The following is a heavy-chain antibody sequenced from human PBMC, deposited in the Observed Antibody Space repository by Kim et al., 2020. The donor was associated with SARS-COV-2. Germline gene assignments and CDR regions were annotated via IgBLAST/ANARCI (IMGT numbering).Heavy chain of an antibody. Sequence: GGSLRLSCAASGFTFSDYYMSWIRQAPGKGLXXVSYISSSGSTIYYADSVKGRXXISRXXDKNXXYLXXNSLXXEDTAVYYCARGGAXPQNXXPGIXAAGXXYWGXXTLVXVSS. V-gene: IGHV3-11*01. D-gene: IGHD6-13*01. CDR1: GFTFSDYY. CDR2: ISSSGSTI. J-gene: IGHJ4*01. CDR3: ARGGAXPQNXXPGIXAAGXXY.